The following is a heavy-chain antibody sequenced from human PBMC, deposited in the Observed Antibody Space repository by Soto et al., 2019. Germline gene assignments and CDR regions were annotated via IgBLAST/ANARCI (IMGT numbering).Heavy chain of an antibody. J-gene: IGHJ6*02. V-gene: IGHV4-59*01. CDR2: IYYSGST. D-gene: IGHD4-17*01. CDR3: ARDRGVVEDYGGKGLYYYGMDV. Sequence: SETLSLTCTVSGGSISSYYWSWIRQPPGKGLEWIGYIYYSGSTNYNPSLKSRVTISVDTSKNQFSLKLSSVTAADTAVYYCARDRGVVEDYGGKGLYYYGMDVWGQGTTVTVSS. CDR1: GGSISSYY.